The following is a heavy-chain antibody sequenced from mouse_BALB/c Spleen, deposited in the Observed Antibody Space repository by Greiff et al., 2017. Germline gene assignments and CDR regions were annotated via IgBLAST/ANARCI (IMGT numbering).Heavy chain of an antibody. CDR3: TRWLLRSYAMDY. V-gene: IGHV1S81*02. D-gene: IGHD2-3*01. CDR2: INPSNGGT. J-gene: IGHJ4*01. Sequence: VQLQQSGAELVKPGASVKLSCKASGYTFTSYYMYWVKQRPGQGLEWIGEINPSNGGTNFNEKFKSKATLTVDKSSSTAYMQLSSLTSEDSAVYYCTRWLLRSYAMDYWGQGTSVTVSS. CDR1: GYTFTSYY.